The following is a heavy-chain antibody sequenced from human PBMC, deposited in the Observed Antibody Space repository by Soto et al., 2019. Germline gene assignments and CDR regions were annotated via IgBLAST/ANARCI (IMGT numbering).Heavy chain of an antibody. J-gene: IGHJ6*02. Sequence: QVQLVQSGAEVKKPGASVKVSCKASGYTFTGYYIHWVRQAPGQGLEWMGWINPNSGGTNYAQKFQGRVTMTRDTSISTAYMELSRLRSDDTAVYYCARVDLYYYYYYGMDVWGQGTTVTVSS. CDR1: GYTFTGYY. CDR3: ARVDLYYYYYYGMDV. CDR2: INPNSGGT. V-gene: IGHV1-2*02.